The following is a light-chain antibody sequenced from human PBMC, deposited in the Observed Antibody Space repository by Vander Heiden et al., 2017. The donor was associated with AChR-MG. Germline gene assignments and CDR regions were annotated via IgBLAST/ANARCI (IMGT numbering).Light chain of an antibody. CDR2: GAS. J-gene: IGKJ1*01. V-gene: IGKV3-15*01. CDR1: QSVSSN. CDR3: QQERT. Sequence: EIVMTQSPATLSVSPGERATLPCRASQSVSSNLAWYQQKPGLLIYGASTRATGIPARFSGSGSGTEFTLTTSSLQSEDFAVYYCQQERTFGPGTKVEIK.